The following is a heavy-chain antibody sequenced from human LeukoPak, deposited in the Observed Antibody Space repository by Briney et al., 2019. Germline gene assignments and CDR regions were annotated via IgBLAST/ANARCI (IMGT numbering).Heavy chain of an antibody. J-gene: IGHJ3*02. CDR1: GFTFSSYE. CDR2: FSSSGSTI. V-gene: IGHV3-48*03. Sequence: GGSLRLSCAASGFTFSSYEMNWVRQAPGKGLEWVSYFSSSGSTIYYADSVKGRFTISRDNAKNSLYLQKNSLRAEDTAVYYCAPLSGSYFGDDAFDIWGQGTMVTVSS. D-gene: IGHD1-26*01. CDR3: APLSGSYFGDDAFDI.